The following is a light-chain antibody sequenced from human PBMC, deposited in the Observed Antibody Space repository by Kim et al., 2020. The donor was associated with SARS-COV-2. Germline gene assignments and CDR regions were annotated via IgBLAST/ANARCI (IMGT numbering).Light chain of an antibody. CDR1: QTIGIS. J-gene: IGKJ4*01. CDR3: QQRNNWPPAVT. Sequence: PGEGAILSCRASQTIGISLGWYQHKLGQAPRLLSYDAAIRAAGIPDRFSGGGSGTDFTLTISSLEPEDFAIYYCQQRNNWPPAVTFGGGTKVDIK. CDR2: DAA. V-gene: IGKV3-11*01.